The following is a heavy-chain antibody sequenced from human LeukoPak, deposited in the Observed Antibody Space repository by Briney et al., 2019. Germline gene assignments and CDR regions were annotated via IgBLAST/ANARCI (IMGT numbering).Heavy chain of an antibody. CDR3: AREGGDWLRPFDY. D-gene: IGHD5-12*01. J-gene: IGHJ4*02. CDR1: GYTFTGYY. Sequence: ASVKVSCKASGYTFTGYYMHWVRQAPGQGLEWMGWINPNSGGTNYAQKLQGRVTMTTDTSTSTAYMELRSLRSDDTAVYYCAREGGDWLRPFDYWGQGTLVTVSS. CDR2: INPNSGGT. V-gene: IGHV1-2*02.